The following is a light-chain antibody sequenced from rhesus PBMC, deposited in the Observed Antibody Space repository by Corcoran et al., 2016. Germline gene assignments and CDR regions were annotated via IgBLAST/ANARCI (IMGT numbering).Light chain of an antibody. CDR2: GNT. V-gene: IGLV3S11*01. CDR1: SLKTYY. CDR3: GSWDNSGNHYI. Sequence: SSGLTQEPGMSVALGQTVNMTCQGDSLKTYYVSWYQQKPGQVPVVVIYGNTNRPSGIPGRISGSWSGNTGSLTITGAQVEDEADYYCGSWDNSGNHYIFGGGTRLTVL. J-gene: IGLJ1*01.